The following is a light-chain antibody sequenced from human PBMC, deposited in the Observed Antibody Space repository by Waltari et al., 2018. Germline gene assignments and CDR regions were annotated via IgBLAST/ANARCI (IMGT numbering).Light chain of an antibody. CDR1: QSIGNN. CDR2: SAT. CDR3: QQYNARPLT. V-gene: IGKV3-15*01. J-gene: IGKJ3*01. Sequence: VILSCRASQSIGNNLAWYQKKPGQPPRLLIYSATTRVTGIPARFSGSGSGTQFNLTISSLQSEDFAVYFCQQYNARPLTFGPGTKVHIK.